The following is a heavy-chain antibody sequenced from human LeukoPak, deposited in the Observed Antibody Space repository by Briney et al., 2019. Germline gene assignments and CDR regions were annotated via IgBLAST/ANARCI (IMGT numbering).Heavy chain of an antibody. J-gene: IGHJ4*02. CDR2: ISYDGSNK. CDR3: ARTYSRESGYDFLFHY. Sequence: PGRSLRLSCAASGFTFSSYAMHWVRQAPGKGLEWVSVISYDGSNKYYADSVKGRFTISRDNSKNTLYLQMNSLRAEDTAVYYCARTYSRESGYDFLFHYWGQGTLVTVSS. V-gene: IGHV3-30-3*01. CDR1: GFTFSSYA. D-gene: IGHD5-12*01.